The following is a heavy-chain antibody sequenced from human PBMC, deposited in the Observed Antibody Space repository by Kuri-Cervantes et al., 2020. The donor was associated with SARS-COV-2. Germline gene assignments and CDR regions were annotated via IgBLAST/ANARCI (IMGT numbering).Heavy chain of an antibody. J-gene: IGHJ4*02. CDR2: ISGSGGST. CDR1: GFTFSSYS. V-gene: IGHV3-23*01. D-gene: IGHD2-15*01. CDR3: AKDKDYCSGGSCYSPGY. Sequence: GGSLRLSCAASGFTFSSYSMNWVRQAPGKGLEWVSAISGSGGSTYYADSVKGRFTISRDNSKNTLYLQMNSLRAEDTAVYYCAKDKDYCSGGSCYSPGYWGQGTLVTVSS.